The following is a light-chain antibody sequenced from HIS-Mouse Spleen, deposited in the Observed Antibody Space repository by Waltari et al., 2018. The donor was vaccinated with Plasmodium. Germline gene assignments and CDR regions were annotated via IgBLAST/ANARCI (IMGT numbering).Light chain of an antibody. CDR1: QSVSSN. CDR2: GTS. Sequence: EIVMTQSPATLSVSPGERATLSCRASQSVSSNLAWYQQKPGQAPSLLLYGTSTRATGIPARFSGSGSGTEFTLTISSLQSEDFAVYYCQQYNNWPAWTFGQGTKVEIK. CDR3: QQYNNWPAWT. J-gene: IGKJ1*01. V-gene: IGKV3-15*01.